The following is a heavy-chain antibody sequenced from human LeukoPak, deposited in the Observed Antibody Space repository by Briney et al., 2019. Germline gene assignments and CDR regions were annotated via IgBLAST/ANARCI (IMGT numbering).Heavy chain of an antibody. J-gene: IGHJ4*02. CDR3: ARDRDYSNSAPTY. CDR2: ISGSGSNT. D-gene: IGHD6-6*01. CDR1: GITFGKCE. Sequence: GGALRLSCIASGITFGKCEMNLVRQAPGKGREWVSDISGSGSNTHYAESVKGRLTISRDNAKNSLYLQMNGLRVEDTAVYYCARDRDYSNSAPTYWGQGTLVTVSS. V-gene: IGHV3-48*03.